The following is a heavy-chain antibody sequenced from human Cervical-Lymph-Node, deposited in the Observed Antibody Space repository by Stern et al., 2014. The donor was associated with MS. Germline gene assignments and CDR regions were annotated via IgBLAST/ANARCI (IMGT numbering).Heavy chain of an antibody. CDR3: ALSSETSDMWYSLGYDL. Sequence: VQLVQSGAEVTKPGASVKVSCKASGGTFSKFPSSWVRQAPGQGLEWMGGIFTFFGAQTYTQEFRGRVTITADVSTSTVYMELSSLRSDDTAVYYGALSSETSDMWYSLGYDLWGQGTLVTVSS. CDR2: IFTFFGAQ. CDR1: GGTFSKFP. V-gene: IGHV1-69*01. D-gene: IGHD2-15*01. J-gene: IGHJ5*02.